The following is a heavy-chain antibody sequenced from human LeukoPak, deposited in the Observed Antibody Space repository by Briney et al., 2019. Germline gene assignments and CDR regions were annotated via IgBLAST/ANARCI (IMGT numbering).Heavy chain of an antibody. D-gene: IGHD3-22*01. V-gene: IGHV1-18*01. CDR1: GYTFTSYG. Sequence: ASVKVSCKASGYTFTSYGISWVRQAPGQGLEWMGWISAYNGNTNYAQKLQGRVTMTTDTSTSTAYMELRSLRSDDTAVYYCARGYWDYDSSGYFNWFDPWGQGTLVTVSS. CDR3: ARGYWDYDSSGYFNWFDP. J-gene: IGHJ5*02. CDR2: ISAYNGNT.